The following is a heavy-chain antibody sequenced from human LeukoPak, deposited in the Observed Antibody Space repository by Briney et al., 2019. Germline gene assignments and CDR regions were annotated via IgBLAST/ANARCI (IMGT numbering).Heavy chain of an antibody. V-gene: IGHV3-48*03. J-gene: IGHJ4*02. CDR3: ARDYLSGGGFDY. D-gene: IGHD3-10*01. CDR1: GFTFSSYE. CDR2: ISSSGSTI. Sequence: GGSLRLSCAASGFTFSSYEMNWVRQAPGKGLEWVSCISSSGSTIYYADSVKGRFTISRDNAKNSLYLQMNSLRAEDTAVYYCARDYLSGGGFDYWGQGTLVTVSS.